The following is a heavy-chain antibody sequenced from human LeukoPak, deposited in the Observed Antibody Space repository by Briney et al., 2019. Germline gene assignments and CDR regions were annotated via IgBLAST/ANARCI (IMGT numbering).Heavy chain of an antibody. Sequence: SVKVSCKASGGTFSSYAISWVRQAPGEGLEWMGGIIPIFGTANYAQKFQGRVTITTDESTSTAYMELSSLRSEDTAVYYCASVRSSSSPRRYNWFDPWGQGTLVTVSS. D-gene: IGHD6-13*01. CDR3: ASVRSSSSPRRYNWFDP. CDR2: IIPIFGTA. CDR1: GGTFSSYA. V-gene: IGHV1-69*05. J-gene: IGHJ5*02.